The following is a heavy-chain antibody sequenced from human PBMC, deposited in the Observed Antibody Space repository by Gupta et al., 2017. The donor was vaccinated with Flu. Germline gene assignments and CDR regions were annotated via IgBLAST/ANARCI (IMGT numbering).Heavy chain of an antibody. CDR2: ISGSGGNT. CDR3: AKDLLTGDLYAFHI. J-gene: IGHJ3*02. D-gene: IGHD7-27*01. Sequence: EVQLLVSGGGLVKPGGSLRVSCAASGFTFSPYPMSWVRQAPGKGLEWVSAISGSGGNTYHADSVKGRFTISRDNSKNTLYLQMNSLRAEDTAVYYCAKDLLTGDLYAFHIWGQGTVVTVSS. V-gene: IGHV3-23*01. CDR1: GFTFSPYP.